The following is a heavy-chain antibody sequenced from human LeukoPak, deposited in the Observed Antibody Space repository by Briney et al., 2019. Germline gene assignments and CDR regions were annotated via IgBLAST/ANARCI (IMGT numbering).Heavy chain of an antibody. CDR2: ISGSGGGT. V-gene: IGHV3-23*01. J-gene: IGHJ4*02. Sequence: GGSLRLSCAAFGFTFTSYAMSWVRQAPGKGLEWVSSISGSGGGTFYADSVKGRFTISRDNSKNTLYLQMNSLRAEDTAVYYCARAYYYDSSGYPGYWGQGTLVTVSS. CDR1: GFTFTSYA. CDR3: ARAYYYDSSGYPGY. D-gene: IGHD3-22*01.